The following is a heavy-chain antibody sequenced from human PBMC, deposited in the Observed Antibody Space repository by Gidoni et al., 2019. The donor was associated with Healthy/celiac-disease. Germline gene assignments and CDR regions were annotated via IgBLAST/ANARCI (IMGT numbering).Heavy chain of an antibody. CDR3: ARDRVWESYREPVDY. Sequence: EVQLVESGGGLVQPGGSLRLSCSASGFTFSSYEMNWVRQAPGKGLEWVSYISSSGSTIYYTDSVKCRFTISRDNAKNSLYLKMNSLRAKDTAVYYCARDRVWESYREPVDYWGQGTLVTVSS. D-gene: IGHD3-16*02. CDR2: ISSSGSTI. CDR1: GFTFSSYE. V-gene: IGHV3-48*03. J-gene: IGHJ4*02.